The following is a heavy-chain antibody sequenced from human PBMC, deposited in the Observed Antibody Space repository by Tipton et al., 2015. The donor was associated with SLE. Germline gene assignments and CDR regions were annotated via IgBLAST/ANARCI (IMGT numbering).Heavy chain of an antibody. D-gene: IGHD5-24*01. V-gene: IGHV3-23*01. CDR2: ISGSGGST. J-gene: IGHJ3*02. Sequence: FLRLSCAASGFTFSSYAMSWVRQAPGKGLEWVSAISGSGGSTYYADSVKGRFTISRDNSKNTLYLQMNSLRAEDTAVYYCAVRDGYNADAFDIWGQGTMVTVSS. CDR3: AVRDGYNADAFDI. CDR1: GFTFSSYA.